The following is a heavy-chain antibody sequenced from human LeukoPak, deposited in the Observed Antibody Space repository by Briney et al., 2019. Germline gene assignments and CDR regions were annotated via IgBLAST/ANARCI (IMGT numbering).Heavy chain of an antibody. J-gene: IGHJ4*02. CDR1: GFTFSIYS. V-gene: IGHV3-7*01. D-gene: IGHD3-16*01. Sequence: GGSLRLSCAASGFTFSIYSMNWVRLAPGKGLEWVANIKEDGSEIYYVDSVKGRFTISKDNAKNSLYLQMNSLRVEDTAVYYCAGWAYDSHWGQGTLVTVSS. CDR2: IKEDGSEI. CDR3: AGWAYDSH.